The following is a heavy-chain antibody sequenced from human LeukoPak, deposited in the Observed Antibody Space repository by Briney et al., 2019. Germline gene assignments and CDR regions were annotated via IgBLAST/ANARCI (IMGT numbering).Heavy chain of an antibody. J-gene: IGHJ5*02. D-gene: IGHD6-19*01. V-gene: IGHV1-18*01. CDR1: GYTLTSYG. Sequence: ASVKVSCKASGYTLTSYGISWVRQAPGQGLEWMGWISAYNGNTNYAQKLQGRVTMTTDTSTSTAYMELRSLRSDDTAVYYCARTQWLVRLFDPWGQGTLVTVSS. CDR2: ISAYNGNT. CDR3: ARTQWLVRLFDP.